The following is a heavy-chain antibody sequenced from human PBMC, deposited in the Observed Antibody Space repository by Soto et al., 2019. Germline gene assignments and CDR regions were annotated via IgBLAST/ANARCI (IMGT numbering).Heavy chain of an antibody. D-gene: IGHD6-19*01. V-gene: IGHV6-1*01. Sequence: SQTLSLTCAISGDRVSSNSSAWNWIRPSPSRGLEWLGRTYYRSKWYNDYAVSVKSRITINPDTSKNQFSLQLNSVTPEDTAVYYCARESGSGVAEDAFDIWGQGTMVTVSS. CDR2: TYYRSKWYN. CDR3: ARESGSGVAEDAFDI. CDR1: GDRVSSNSSA. J-gene: IGHJ3*02.